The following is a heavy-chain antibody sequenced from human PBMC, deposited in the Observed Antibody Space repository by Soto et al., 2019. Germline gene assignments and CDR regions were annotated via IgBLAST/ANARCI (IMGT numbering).Heavy chain of an antibody. V-gene: IGHV1-69*01. CDR1: GGTFISYA. D-gene: IGHD3-16*01. CDR3: ARDPRGHRFGSYFDY. Sequence: QVQLVQSGAEVKKPGSSVKVSCKASGGTFISYALSWVRQAPGQGLEWMGGISPPFRTANYAQKFQGRVKITADESTTTGYMELSSLRSDDTAVYYCARDPRGHRFGSYFDYWGQGTVVTVSS. J-gene: IGHJ4*02. CDR2: ISPPFRTA.